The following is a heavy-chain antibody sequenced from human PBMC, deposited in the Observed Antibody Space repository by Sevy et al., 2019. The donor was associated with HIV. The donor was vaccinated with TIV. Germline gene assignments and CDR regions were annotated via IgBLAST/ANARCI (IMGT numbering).Heavy chain of an antibody. V-gene: IGHV4-59*01. CDR3: ARGYRFGYDAFDI. J-gene: IGHJ3*02. Sequence: SETLSLTCTVSGGSISSYYWTWIRQPPGKGLEWIGYIYDNGGTNYNPSLKSRVSVSADTSKNQFSLKLSAVTAADTAVYYCARGYRFGYDAFDIWGQGTLVTVSS. D-gene: IGHD5-18*01. CDR2: IYDNGGT. CDR1: GGSISSYY.